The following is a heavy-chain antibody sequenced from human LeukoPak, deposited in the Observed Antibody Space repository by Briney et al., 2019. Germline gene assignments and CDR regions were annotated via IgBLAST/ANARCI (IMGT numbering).Heavy chain of an antibody. CDR1: GGSTSTYY. V-gene: IGHV4-59*01. J-gene: IGHJ2*01. Sequence: PSETLSLTCTVSGGSTSTYYWSWIRQPPGKGLEWIGYIDYSGSTNYNPSLKSRVTLSVDTSKNQFSLKVNSVTAADTAVYYCARVGQGCFDLWGRGTLVTVSS. CDR3: ARVGQGCFDL. D-gene: IGHD2-8*01. CDR2: IDYSGST.